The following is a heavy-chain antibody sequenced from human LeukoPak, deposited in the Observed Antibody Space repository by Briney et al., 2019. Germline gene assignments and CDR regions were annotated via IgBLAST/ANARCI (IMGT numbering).Heavy chain of an antibody. Sequence: SETLSLTCTVSGGSISSYYWSWIRQPPGKGLEWIGYIYYSGSTNYNPSLKSRVTISVDTSKNQFSLKLSSVTAADTAVYYCARHPSSYYDSSGYYGDYWGQGTLVTVSS. V-gene: IGHV4-59*08. CDR2: IYYSGST. CDR3: ARHPSSYYDSSGYYGDY. CDR1: GGSISSYY. J-gene: IGHJ4*02. D-gene: IGHD3-22*01.